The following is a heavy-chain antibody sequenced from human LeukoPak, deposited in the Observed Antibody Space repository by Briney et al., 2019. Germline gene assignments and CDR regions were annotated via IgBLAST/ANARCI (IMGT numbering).Heavy chain of an antibody. J-gene: IGHJ6*03. CDR1: GYTFTNYD. V-gene: IGHV1-8*02. CDR3: ATDYGDRYRRVIYMDV. CDR2: MNPNSGNS. D-gene: IGHD4-17*01. Sequence: ASVKVSCKASGYTFTNYDINWVRQATGQGLEWMGYMNPNSGNSAYAQKFQGRVTMTEDTSTDTAYMELSSLRSEDTAVYYCATDYGDRYRRVIYMDVWGKGTTVTVSS.